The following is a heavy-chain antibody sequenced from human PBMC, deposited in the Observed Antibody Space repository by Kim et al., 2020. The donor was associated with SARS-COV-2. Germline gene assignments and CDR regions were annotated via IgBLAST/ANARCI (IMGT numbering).Heavy chain of an antibody. Sequence: SVKGRFTISRDNSKNTLYRQMNSLRAEDTAVYYCATPGYSSGWYGGYFDYWGQGTLVTVSS. D-gene: IGHD6-19*01. CDR3: ATPGYSSGWYGGYFDY. V-gene: IGHV3-66*01. J-gene: IGHJ4*02.